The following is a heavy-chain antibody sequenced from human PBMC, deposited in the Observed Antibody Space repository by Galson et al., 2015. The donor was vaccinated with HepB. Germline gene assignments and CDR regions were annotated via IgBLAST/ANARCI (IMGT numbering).Heavy chain of an antibody. CDR2: IVPIFRTT. J-gene: IGHJ6*02. CDR1: GGTFTSYG. Sequence: SVKVSCKASGGTFTSYGISWVRQAPGQGLEWMGGIVPIFRTTTYAQKFQGRVTITADEPTRTAYMELTSLRSEDTAVFYCARDPIVVVPAAYSYGLDVWGQGTSVGVSS. V-gene: IGHV1-69*13. CDR3: ARDPIVVVPAAYSYGLDV. D-gene: IGHD2-2*01.